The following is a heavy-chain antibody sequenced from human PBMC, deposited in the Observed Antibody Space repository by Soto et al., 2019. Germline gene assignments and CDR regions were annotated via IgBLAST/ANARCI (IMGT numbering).Heavy chain of an antibody. V-gene: IGHV4-39*01. Sequence: SETLSLPCTVSGRSISSSSFFWGWIRQHPGKGLEWIGSIYYSGSTYYNPSLKSRVTISVDTSKNQFSLKLSSVTAADTAVYYCARQKDCSGGSCYLNEAFDIGGQGTMVTVSS. J-gene: IGHJ3*02. CDR2: IYYSGST. CDR1: GRSISSSSFF. CDR3: ARQKDCSGGSCYLNEAFDI. D-gene: IGHD2-15*01.